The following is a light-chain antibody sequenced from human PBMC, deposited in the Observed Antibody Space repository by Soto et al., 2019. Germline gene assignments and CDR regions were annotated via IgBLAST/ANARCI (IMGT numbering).Light chain of an antibody. CDR2: EVN. Sequence: QSALTQPPSASGSPGQSVTISCTGTSSDVGGYNYVSWYQHHPGKAPQLMIFEVNKRPSGVPDRVSGSKFGNTASLTVSGLQAEDEADYYCNSYTGWIYVFGTGTKLTVL. J-gene: IGLJ1*01. CDR1: SSDVGGYNY. CDR3: NSYTGWIYV. V-gene: IGLV2-8*01.